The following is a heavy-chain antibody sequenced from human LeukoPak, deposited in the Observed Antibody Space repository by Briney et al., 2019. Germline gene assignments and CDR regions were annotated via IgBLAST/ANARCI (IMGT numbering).Heavy chain of an antibody. CDR2: IYSGGTT. CDR3: ARDLRAPPAPYFDY. Sequence: GGSLRLSCAASGFTVSSNYMSWVRQAPGKGLEWVSVIYSGGTTYYADSVKGRFTVSRDNSKNTLYLQMNSLRAEDTAVYYCARDLRAPPAPYFDYWGQGTLVIVSS. D-gene: IGHD1-14*01. V-gene: IGHV3-66*01. J-gene: IGHJ4*02. CDR1: GFTVSSNY.